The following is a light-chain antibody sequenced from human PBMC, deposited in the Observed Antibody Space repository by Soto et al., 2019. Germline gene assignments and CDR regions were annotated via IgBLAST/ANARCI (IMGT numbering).Light chain of an antibody. CDR3: QVWDRSSEHGYG. CDR2: DDS. V-gene: IGLV3-21*02. J-gene: IGLJ1*01. Sequence: SYELTQPPSVSVAPGQTARITCGGNNIGSKSVHWYQQKPGQAPVLVVYDDSDRPPGIPERFSGSNSGNPATLTISRVEAGDEAEYYCQVWDRSSEHGYGLGKGTKGTV. CDR1: NIGSKS.